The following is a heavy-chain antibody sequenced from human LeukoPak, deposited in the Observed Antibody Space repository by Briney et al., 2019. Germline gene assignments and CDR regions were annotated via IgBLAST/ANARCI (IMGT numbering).Heavy chain of an antibody. Sequence: GGSLRLSCAASGSTFSSYAMSWVRQAPGKGLEWVSVISGNGGSTHYADSVKGRFTISRDNCKNTLYLQMNSLRAEDTAVYYCARKGSNSWSFDCWGQGTLVTVSS. J-gene: IGHJ4*02. CDR1: GSTFSSYA. V-gene: IGHV3-23*01. CDR2: ISGNGGST. CDR3: ARKGSNSWSFDC. D-gene: IGHD6-13*01.